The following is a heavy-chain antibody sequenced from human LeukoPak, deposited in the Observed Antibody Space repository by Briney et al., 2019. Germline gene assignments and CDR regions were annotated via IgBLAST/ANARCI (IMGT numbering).Heavy chain of an antibody. CDR3: ARSTGTTYYYYYYMDI. CDR2: MNPNSGNT. J-gene: IGHJ6*03. V-gene: IGHV1-18*01. Sequence: ASVKVSCKASGYTFTNYDINWVRQATGQGLESMGWMNPNSGNTNYAQKLQGRVTMTTDTSTSTAYMELRSLRSDDTAVYYCARSTGTTYYYYYYMDIWGKGTTVTVSS. D-gene: IGHD1-1*01. CDR1: GYTFTNYD.